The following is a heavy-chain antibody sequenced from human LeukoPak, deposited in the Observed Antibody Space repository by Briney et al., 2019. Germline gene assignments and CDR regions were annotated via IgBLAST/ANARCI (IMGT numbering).Heavy chain of an antibody. V-gene: IGHV3-30*18. CDR1: GFTFSSYG. CDR3: AKGNYGLYGMDV. J-gene: IGHJ6*02. Sequence: GGSLRLSCAASGFTFSSYGVHWVRQAPGKGLEWVAVISYDGSNKYYADSVKGRFTISRDNSKNTLYLQMNSLRAEDTAVYYCAKGNYGLYGMDVWGQGTTVTVSS. CDR2: ISYDGSNK. D-gene: IGHD1-7*01.